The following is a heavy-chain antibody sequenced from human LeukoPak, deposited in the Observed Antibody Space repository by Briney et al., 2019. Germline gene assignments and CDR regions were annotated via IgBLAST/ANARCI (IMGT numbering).Heavy chain of an antibody. CDR2: IRNSGGST. CDR3: AKVPCSGGSCYSFNCFDY. CDR1: GFTFSSYS. Sequence: GGSLRLSCAASGFTFSSYSMTWVRQAPGKGLEWVSTIRNSGGSTYYADSVKGRFTISRDNSKNTLYLQMNSLRAEDTAVYYCAKVPCSGGSCYSFNCFDYWGQGTLVTVSS. J-gene: IGHJ4*02. V-gene: IGHV3-23*01. D-gene: IGHD2-15*01.